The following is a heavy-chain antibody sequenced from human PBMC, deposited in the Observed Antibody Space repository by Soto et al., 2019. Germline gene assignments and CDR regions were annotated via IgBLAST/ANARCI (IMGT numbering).Heavy chain of an antibody. CDR3: ARRGYDSSGYYHDY. CDR1: GGSFSGYY. CDR2: INHSGST. J-gene: IGHJ4*02. Sequence: SETLSLTCAVYGGSFSGYYWGWIRQPPGKGLEWIGEINHSGSTNYNPSLKSRVTISVDTSKNQFSLKLSSVTAADTAVYYCARRGYDSSGYYHDYWGQGTLVTVSS. D-gene: IGHD3-22*01. V-gene: IGHV4-34*01.